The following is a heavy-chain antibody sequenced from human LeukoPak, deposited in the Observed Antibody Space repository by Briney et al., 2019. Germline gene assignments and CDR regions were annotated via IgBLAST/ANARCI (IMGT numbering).Heavy chain of an antibody. D-gene: IGHD3-10*01. CDR2: ISYDGSNK. J-gene: IGHJ4*02. Sequence: GRSLRLSCAASGFTFSSYGMHWVRQAPGKGLEWVAVISYDGSNKYYADSVKGRFTISRDNSKNTLYLQMNSLRAEDTAVYYCAKDPYLYGSGSYSDYWGQGTLVTVSS. CDR1: GFTFSSYG. CDR3: AKDPYLYGSGSYSDY. V-gene: IGHV3-30*18.